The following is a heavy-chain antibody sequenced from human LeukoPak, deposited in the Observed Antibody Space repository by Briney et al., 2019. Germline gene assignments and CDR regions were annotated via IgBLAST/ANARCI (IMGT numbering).Heavy chain of an antibody. D-gene: IGHD2-21*02. CDR3: ATAGTYCGGDCYSLPFDY. CDR1: GYTLTELS. CDR2: FDPEDGET. V-gene: IGHV1-24*01. Sequence: ASVKVSCKVSGYTLTELSMHWVRQAPGKGLEWMGGFDPEDGETIYAQKFQGRVTMTEDTSTDTAYMELSSLRSEDTALYYCATAGTYCGGDCYSLPFDYWGQGTLVTVSS. J-gene: IGHJ4*02.